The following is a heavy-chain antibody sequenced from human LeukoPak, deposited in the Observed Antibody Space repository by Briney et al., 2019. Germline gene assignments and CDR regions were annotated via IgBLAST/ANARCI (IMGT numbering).Heavy chain of an antibody. CDR2: ISYDGSNK. J-gene: IGHJ4*02. D-gene: IGHD2-21*02. Sequence: GSLRLSCAASGFTFSSYAMHWVRQAPGKGLEWAAVISYDGSNKYYADSVKGRFTISRDNSKNTLYLQMNSLRAEDTAVYYCARERSSVVTDPRGFDYWGQGTLVTVSS. V-gene: IGHV3-30-3*01. CDR3: ARERSSVVTDPRGFDY. CDR1: GFTFSSYA.